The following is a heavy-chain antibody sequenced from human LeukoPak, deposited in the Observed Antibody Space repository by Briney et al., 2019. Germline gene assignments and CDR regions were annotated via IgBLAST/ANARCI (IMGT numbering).Heavy chain of an antibody. D-gene: IGHD2-15*01. V-gene: IGHV3-7*04. CDR1: GITLSTYW. CDR3: ARGGLYWHI. J-gene: IGHJ3*02. CDR2: IKQDGSEK. Sequence: GGSLRLSCAASGITLSTYWMSWVRQAPGKGLEWVANIKQDGSEKNYVDSVKGRFTISRDNARDSLYLQMDSLRAEDTALYYCARGGLYWHIWGQGTMVTVSS.